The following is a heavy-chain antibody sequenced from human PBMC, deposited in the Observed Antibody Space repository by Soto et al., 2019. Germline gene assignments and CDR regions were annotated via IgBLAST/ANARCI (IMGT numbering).Heavy chain of an antibody. CDR1: GGSISSSSYY. Sequence: QLQLQESGPGLVKPSETLSLTCTVSGGSISSSSYYWGWIRQPPGKGLEWIGSIYYSGSTYYNPSLKGRVTISVDTSKNQFSLKLSSVTAADTAVYYCARHAYYYGSGSYPYFDYWGQGTLVTVSS. D-gene: IGHD3-10*01. CDR2: IYYSGST. V-gene: IGHV4-39*01. J-gene: IGHJ4*02. CDR3: ARHAYYYGSGSYPYFDY.